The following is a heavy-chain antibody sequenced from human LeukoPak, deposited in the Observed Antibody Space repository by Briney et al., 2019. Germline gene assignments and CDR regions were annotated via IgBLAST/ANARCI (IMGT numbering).Heavy chain of an antibody. CDR3: ARELGWDSSEGRDY. V-gene: IGHV3-74*01. Sequence: GGSLRLSCAASGFTFSGYWIHWVRQVPGKGLVWVSRINSDGSSTSYADSVEGRFTISRDNAKNTLYLQMNSLRAEDTAVYYCARELGWDSSEGRDYWGQGSLVTVSS. J-gene: IGHJ4*02. CDR1: GFTFSGYW. CDR2: INSDGSST. D-gene: IGHD6-19*01.